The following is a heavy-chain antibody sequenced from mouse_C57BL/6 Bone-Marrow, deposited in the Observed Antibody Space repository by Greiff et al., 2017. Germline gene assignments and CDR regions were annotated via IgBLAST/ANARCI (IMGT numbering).Heavy chain of an antibody. CDR1: GYTFTSYG. V-gene: IGHV1-81*01. J-gene: IGHJ3*01. CDR3: ARRGGYDGAWFAY. CDR2: IYPRSGNT. D-gene: IGHD2-2*01. Sequence: QVQLKESGAELVRPGASVKLSCKASGYTFTSYGISWVKQRTGQGLEWIGEIYPRSGNTYYTDKFKGKATLTADKSSSKAYMALRSLTSEDSAVYFCARRGGYDGAWFAYWGQGTLVTVSA.